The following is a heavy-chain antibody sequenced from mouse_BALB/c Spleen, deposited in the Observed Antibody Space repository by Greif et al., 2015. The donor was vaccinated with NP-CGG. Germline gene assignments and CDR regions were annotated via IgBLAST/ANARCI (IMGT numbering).Heavy chain of an antibody. Sequence: VQGVESGPGLVAPSQSLSITCTVSGFSLTSYGVHWVRQPPGKGLEWLGVIWAGGSTNYNSALMSRLSISKDNSKSQVFLKMNSLQTDDTAMYYCASLGLDYAMDYWGQGTSVTVSS. CDR1: GFSLTSYG. J-gene: IGHJ4*01. CDR2: IWAGGST. CDR3: ASLGLDYAMDY. V-gene: IGHV2-9*02. D-gene: IGHD4-1*01.